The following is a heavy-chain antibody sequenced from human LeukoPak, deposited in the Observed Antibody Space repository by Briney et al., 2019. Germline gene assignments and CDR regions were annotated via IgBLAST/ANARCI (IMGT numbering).Heavy chain of an antibody. CDR1: SGSISSHY. Sequence: SETLSLTCTVSSGSISSHYWTWIRQSPVKGLEWIGDISNSGSTSYNPSIKSRVAISIDTSKNQFSLKLSSVTAADTAVYYCGRDARVGYFSYYYMDVWGKGTTVTVSS. D-gene: IGHD2-15*01. CDR2: ISNSGST. CDR3: GRDARVGYFSYYYMDV. J-gene: IGHJ6*03. V-gene: IGHV4-59*11.